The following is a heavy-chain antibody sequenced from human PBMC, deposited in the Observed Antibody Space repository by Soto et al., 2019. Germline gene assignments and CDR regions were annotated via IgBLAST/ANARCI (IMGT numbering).Heavy chain of an antibody. D-gene: IGHD1-7*01. CDR3: AREGGGSWNYPYFDS. Sequence: EVQLVESGGGLVQPGGSLRFSCAASGFTFSDYWMHWVRQAPGKGLVWVSRIKTDGTSTTYADSVKGRFTIYRDNAKNTLDLQMNSLRAEDTAVYYCAREGGGSWNYPYFDSWGQGTQVTVSS. V-gene: IGHV3-74*01. J-gene: IGHJ4*02. CDR2: IKTDGTST. CDR1: GFTFSDYW.